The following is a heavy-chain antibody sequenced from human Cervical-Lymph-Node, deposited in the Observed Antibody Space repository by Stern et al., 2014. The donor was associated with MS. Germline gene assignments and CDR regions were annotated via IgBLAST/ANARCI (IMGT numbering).Heavy chain of an antibody. Sequence: QVQLVESGGGLVQPGRSLRLSCAASKFTFSDYGMHWVRQAPGKGLEWVALIWNDGSKTYYADSVKGRFTVSRDNSKNTLYLQMNSLRVDDTAIYYCARDGSGERDFDSWGQGTLVSVSS. D-gene: IGHD2-21*01. J-gene: IGHJ4*02. CDR1: KFTFSDYG. V-gene: IGHV3-33*01. CDR2: IWNDGSKT. CDR3: ARDGSGERDFDS.